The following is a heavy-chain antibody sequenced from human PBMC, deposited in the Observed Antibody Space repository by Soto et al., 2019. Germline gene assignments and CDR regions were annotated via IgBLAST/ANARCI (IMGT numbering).Heavy chain of an antibody. CDR1: GFTFSSYG. CDR3: AKDINSWYQLLLGYYYYGMDV. J-gene: IGHJ6*02. Sequence: PGGSLRLSCAASGFTFSSYGMHWVRQAPGKGLEWVAVISYDGSNKYYADSVKGRFTISRDNSKNTLYLQMNSLRAEDTAVYYCAKDINSWYQLLLGYYYYGMDVWGQGTTVTVSS. V-gene: IGHV3-30*18. CDR2: ISYDGSNK. D-gene: IGHD2-2*01.